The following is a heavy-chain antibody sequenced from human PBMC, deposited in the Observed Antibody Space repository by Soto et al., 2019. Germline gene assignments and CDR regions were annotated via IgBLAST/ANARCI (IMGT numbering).Heavy chain of an antibody. CDR3: ARDPSYYGMDV. V-gene: IGHV1-3*05. CDR2: INAGNGNT. CDR1: GYTFTSYA. Sequence: QVQLVQSGAEEKKPGASVKVSCKASGYTFTSYAMHWVRQAPGQRLEWMGWINAGNGNTKNSQKFQGRVTITRDTSASTAYRERSSLRSEDTAVYYCARDPSYYGMDVWGQGTTVTVSS. J-gene: IGHJ6*02.